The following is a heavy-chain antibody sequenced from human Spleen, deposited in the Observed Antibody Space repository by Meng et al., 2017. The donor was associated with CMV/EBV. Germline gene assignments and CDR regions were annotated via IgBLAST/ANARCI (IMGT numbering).Heavy chain of an antibody. V-gene: IGHV1-69*05. Sequence: CKGYGGTFSSYAISWVRQAPGQGLEWMGGIIPIFGTANYAQKFQGRVTITTDESTSTAYMELSSLRSEDTAVYYCARVVVWNYKYDSWGQGTLVTVSS. D-gene: IGHD1-7*01. CDR3: ARVVVWNYKYDS. CDR2: IIPIFGTA. CDR1: GGTFSSYA. J-gene: IGHJ5*01.